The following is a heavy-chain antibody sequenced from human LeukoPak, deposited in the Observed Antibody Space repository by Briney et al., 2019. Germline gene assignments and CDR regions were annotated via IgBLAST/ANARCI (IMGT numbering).Heavy chain of an antibody. CDR3: ARGAFHCSSTSCYIDYYYYMDV. CDR1: GYTFTSYG. V-gene: IGHV1-18*01. CDR2: ISAYNGNT. Sequence: ASVKVSCKASGYTFTSYGISWVRQAPGQGLERMGWISAYNGNTNYAQKLQGRVTMTTDTSTSTAYMELRSLRSDDTAVYYCARGAFHCSSTSCYIDYYYYMDVWGKGTTVTVSS. D-gene: IGHD2-2*02. J-gene: IGHJ6*03.